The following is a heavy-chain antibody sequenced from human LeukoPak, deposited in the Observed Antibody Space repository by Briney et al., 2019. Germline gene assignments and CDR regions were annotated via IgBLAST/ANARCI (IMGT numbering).Heavy chain of an antibody. Sequence: SCKASGGTFSSYGMHWVRQAPGKGLEWVAFIRYDGSNKYYADSVKGRFTISRDNSKNTLYLQMNSLRAEDTAVYYCAKGIAAAGSYFDYWGQGTLVTVSS. CDR2: IRYDGSNK. CDR1: GGTFSSYG. V-gene: IGHV3-30*02. J-gene: IGHJ4*02. D-gene: IGHD6-13*01. CDR3: AKGIAAAGSYFDY.